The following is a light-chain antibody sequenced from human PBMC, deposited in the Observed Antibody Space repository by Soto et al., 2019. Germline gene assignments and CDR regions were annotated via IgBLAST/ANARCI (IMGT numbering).Light chain of an antibody. Sequence: DVVMTQTALSLSVTPEQPSSIAFKASQLLLHITGETFLFWYLQKPGQSPQLLIYEVSTRVSGVPDRFSGSGSGTDFTLEISRVETDDVGIYYCMQSTQLPPTFGQGTRLEI. V-gene: IGKV2D-29*02. CDR2: EVS. J-gene: IGKJ5*01. CDR1: QLLLHITGETF. CDR3: MQSTQLPPT.